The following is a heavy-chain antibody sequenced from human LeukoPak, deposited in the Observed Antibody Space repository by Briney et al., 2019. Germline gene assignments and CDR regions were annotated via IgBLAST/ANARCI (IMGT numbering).Heavy chain of an antibody. CDR2: ISSSSSYI. V-gene: IGHV3-21*01. CDR1: GFTFSIFT. J-gene: IGHJ4*02. CDR3: ARGAAAGREGFDY. Sequence: PGGSLRLSCAASGFTFSIFTMNGVPQAPGKGLEWVSSISSSSSYIYYADSVKGRFTISRDNAKNSLYLQMNSLRAEDTAVYYCARGAAAGREGFDYWGQGTLVTVSS. D-gene: IGHD6-13*01.